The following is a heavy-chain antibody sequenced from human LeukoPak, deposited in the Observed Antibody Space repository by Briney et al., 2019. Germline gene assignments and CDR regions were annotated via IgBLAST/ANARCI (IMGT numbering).Heavy chain of an antibody. D-gene: IGHD3-22*01. J-gene: IGHJ4*02. Sequence: PGGSLRLSCAASGFSFSTHWMHWVRQAPGKGLVYVAQIKSDGSATAYADSVKGRFTISGDNAKNTLYLEMSSLRAEDTAVYYCGSLTVVARDHWGQGTLVTVSS. CDR1: GFSFSTHW. V-gene: IGHV3-74*01. CDR3: GSLTVVARDH. CDR2: IKSDGSAT.